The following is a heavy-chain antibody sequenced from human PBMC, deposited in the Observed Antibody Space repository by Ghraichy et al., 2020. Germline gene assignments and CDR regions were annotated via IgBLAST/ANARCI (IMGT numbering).Heavy chain of an antibody. Sequence: SQTLSLTCTVSGVSISTYYWRWIRQPPGKGLEWIGYLYDSGSTKYNPSLKSRVTISVDTSKNQLSLKLTSVTAADTAVYYCVRDWGGSSSGGLGPWGQGTLVTVSS. CDR1: GVSISTYY. V-gene: IGHV4-59*01. D-gene: IGHD3-16*01. CDR3: VRDWGGSSSGGLGP. J-gene: IGHJ5*02. CDR2: LYDSGST.